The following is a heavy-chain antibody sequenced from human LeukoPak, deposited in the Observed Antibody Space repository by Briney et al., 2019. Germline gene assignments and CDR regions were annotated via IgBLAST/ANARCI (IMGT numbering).Heavy chain of an antibody. CDR3: ARVGPGIVGATNY. D-gene: IGHD1-26*01. V-gene: IGHV1-69*02. CDR2: IIPILGIA. CDR1: GGTFSSYT. Sequence: EASVKVSCKASGGTFSSYTISLVRQAPGQGLEWMGRIIPILGIANYAQKFQGRVTITADKSTSTAYMELSSLRSEDTAVYYCARVGPGIVGATNYWGQGTLVTVSS. J-gene: IGHJ4*02.